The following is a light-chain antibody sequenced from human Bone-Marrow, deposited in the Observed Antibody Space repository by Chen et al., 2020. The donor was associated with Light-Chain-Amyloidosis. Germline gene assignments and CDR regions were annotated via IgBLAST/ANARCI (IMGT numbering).Light chain of an antibody. V-gene: IGKV3-11*01. CDR2: DAS. CDR1: QSVSSY. Sequence: EIVLTQSPATLSLSPGERATLSCRVSQSVSSYLALYQQKPGQAPRLLIYDASNRATGIPARFSGSGSGTDFTLTISSLEPEDFAVYYCQQRSNWPTFGQGTKVEIK. J-gene: IGKJ1*01. CDR3: QQRSNWPT.